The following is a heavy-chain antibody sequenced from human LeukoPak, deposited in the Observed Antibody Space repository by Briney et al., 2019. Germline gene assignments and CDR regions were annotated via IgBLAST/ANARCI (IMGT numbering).Heavy chain of an antibody. Sequence: GRSLRLSCAASGFTFISFEMNWIRQAPGKGVESVSYISSSGVTIYYADSVKGRFTMSRDNAENSLYLEMNSLRAEDTAVYFCAREFYSMLDLYGFDMWGQGTMVSVSS. J-gene: IGHJ3*02. CDR1: GFTFISFE. V-gene: IGHV3-48*03. CDR2: ISSSGVTI. CDR3: AREFYSMLDLYGFDM. D-gene: IGHD4-11*01.